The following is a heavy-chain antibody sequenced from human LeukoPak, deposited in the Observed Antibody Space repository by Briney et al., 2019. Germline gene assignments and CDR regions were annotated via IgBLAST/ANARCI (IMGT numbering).Heavy chain of an antibody. J-gene: IGHJ3*02. CDR2: IYYSGST. D-gene: IGHD4-11*01. CDR3: ARQDTVPDALDI. V-gene: IGHV4-39*01. CDR1: GGSISSSSYY. Sequence: SETLSLTCTVSGGSISSSSYYWGWIRQPPGKGLEWIGSIYYSGSTYYNPSLKSRVTISVDTSKNQFSLKLSSVTAADTAVYYCARQDTVPDALDIWGQGTMVTVSS.